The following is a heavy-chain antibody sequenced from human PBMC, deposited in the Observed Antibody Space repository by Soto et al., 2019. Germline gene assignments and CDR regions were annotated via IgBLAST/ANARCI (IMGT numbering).Heavy chain of an antibody. CDR1: GGSFSGYY. V-gene: IGHV4-34*01. J-gene: IGHJ1*01. Sequence: SETLSLTCAVYGGSFSGYYWSWIRQPPGKGLEWIGEINHSGSTNYNPSLKSRVTISVDTSKNQFSLKLSSVTAADTAVYYCARVACSSSCLNKYFQHWGQGTLVTVSS. CDR2: INHSGST. D-gene: IGHD6-13*01. CDR3: ARVACSSSCLNKYFQH.